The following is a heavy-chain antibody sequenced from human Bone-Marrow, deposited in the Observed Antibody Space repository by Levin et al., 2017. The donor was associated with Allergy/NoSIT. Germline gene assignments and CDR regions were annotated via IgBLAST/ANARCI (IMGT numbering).Heavy chain of an antibody. CDR1: GLSFSSYP. CDR3: AKGAQSVAGFDY. Sequence: GGSLRLSCAASGLSFSSYPMSWVRQAPGKGLEWVSVISISGDTTFYADSVKGRFTISKDNSKNTLYLQMNSLRAEDTAIYYCAKGAQSVAGFDYWGQGTLVTVSS. CDR2: ISISGDTT. D-gene: IGHD6-19*01. J-gene: IGHJ4*02. V-gene: IGHV3-23*01.